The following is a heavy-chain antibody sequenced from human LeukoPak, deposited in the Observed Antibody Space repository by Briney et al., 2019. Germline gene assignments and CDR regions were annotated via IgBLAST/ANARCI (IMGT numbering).Heavy chain of an antibody. CDR2: IYYSGST. CDR1: GDSISSYY. V-gene: IGHV4-59*01. CDR3: ARERSSWYTQNYYYYYMDV. D-gene: IGHD6-13*01. J-gene: IGHJ6*03. Sequence: PSETLSLTCTVSGDSISSYYWSWIRQPPGKGLEWIGYIYYSGSTNYNPSLKSRVTISVDTSKNQFSLKLSSVTAADTAVYYCARERSSWYTQNYYYYYMDVWGKGTTVTISS.